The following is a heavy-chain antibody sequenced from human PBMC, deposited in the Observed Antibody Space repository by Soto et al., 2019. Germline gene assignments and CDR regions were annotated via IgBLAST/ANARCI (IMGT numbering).Heavy chain of an antibody. Sequence: PSETLSLTCTVSGGSISSSSYYWGWIRQPPGKGLEWIGSIYYSGSTYYNPSLKSRVTISVDTSKNQFSLKLSSVTAADTAVYYCGSTYYDFWSEPGDLYYFDYWGQGTLVTVSS. CDR2: IYYSGST. J-gene: IGHJ4*02. CDR3: GSTYYDFWSEPGDLYYFDY. D-gene: IGHD3-3*01. V-gene: IGHV4-39*01. CDR1: GGSISSSSYY.